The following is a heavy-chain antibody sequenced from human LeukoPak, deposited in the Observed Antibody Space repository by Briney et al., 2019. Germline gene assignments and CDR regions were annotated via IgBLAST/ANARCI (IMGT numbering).Heavy chain of an antibody. V-gene: IGHV4-34*01. CDR1: GEPFSGHH. CDR2: INHSGST. CDR3: ARPRYGSGSLDS. J-gene: IGHJ4*02. D-gene: IGHD3-10*01. Sequence: SETLTLTCAVYGEPFSGHHWTWIRQPPGRGLDWIGEINHSGSTTSNPSLNNRVTISVGTSKNQFSLKLTSVTAADTAVYYCARPRYGSGSLDSWGQGTLVTVSS.